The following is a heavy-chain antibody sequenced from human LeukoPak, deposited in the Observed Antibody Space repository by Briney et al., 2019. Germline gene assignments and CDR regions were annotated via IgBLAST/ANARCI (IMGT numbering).Heavy chain of an antibody. J-gene: IGHJ4*02. CDR2: FHTDGGA. CDR1: GFIFSSYD. CDR3: ARGSGPGVTTIDS. V-gene: IGHV3-13*01. D-gene: IGHD4-17*01. Sequence: GGSLRLSCAASGFIFSSYDMHWVRQAPGEGLEWVSAFHTDGGAYYLDSVKGQFTVSREDARNSLYLQMNALKAGDTAVYYCARGSGPGVTTIDSWGQGTLVIVSS.